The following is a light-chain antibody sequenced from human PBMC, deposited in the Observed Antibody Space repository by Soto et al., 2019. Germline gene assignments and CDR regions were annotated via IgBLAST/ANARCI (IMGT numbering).Light chain of an antibody. Sequence: IQLTQSPSSLSASVGDRVTITCRASQGMRNYLAWYQQKPGKAPNLLIYLASTLQGGVPSRFSGSGSGTDFSLTISSLQPEDVATYYYQYLNSFPLTCGGGTKVELK. CDR3: QYLNSFPLT. CDR1: QGMRNY. J-gene: IGKJ4*01. CDR2: LAS. V-gene: IGKV1-9*01.